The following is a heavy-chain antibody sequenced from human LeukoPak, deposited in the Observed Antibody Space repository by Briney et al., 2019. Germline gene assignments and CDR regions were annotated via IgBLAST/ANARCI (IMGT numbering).Heavy chain of an antibody. D-gene: IGHD3-3*01. V-gene: IGHV4-34*12. CDR2: IIHSGST. Sequence: SETLSLTCAVYGGSFSGYYWSWIRQPPGKGLEWIGEIIHSGSTNYNPSLKSRVTISVDTSKNQFSLKLSSVTAADTAVYFCASRWLITIFGVITPGAAFDIWGQGTMVTVSS. J-gene: IGHJ3*02. CDR3: ASRWLITIFGVITPGAAFDI. CDR1: GGSFSGYY.